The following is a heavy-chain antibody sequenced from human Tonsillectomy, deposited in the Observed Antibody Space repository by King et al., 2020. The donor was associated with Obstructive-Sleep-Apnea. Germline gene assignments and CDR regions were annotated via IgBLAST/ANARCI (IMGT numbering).Heavy chain of an antibody. D-gene: IGHD1-1*01. J-gene: IGHJ6*02. V-gene: IGHV3-23*04. Sequence: VQLVESGGGLVQPGGSLRLSCAVSGFSFSSYAMTWVRQAPGKGLEWVSIISGSVSSSYYADSVKGRFTISRDNSKNTLYLQMNSLRAEDTALYYCAKGIWSNWYELATDYNYGVDVWSQGTTVAVSS. CDR1: GFSFSSYA. CDR2: ISGSVSSS. CDR3: AKGIWSNWYELATDYNYGVDV.